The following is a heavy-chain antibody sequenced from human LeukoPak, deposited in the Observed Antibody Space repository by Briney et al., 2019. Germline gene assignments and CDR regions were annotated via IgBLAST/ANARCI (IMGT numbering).Heavy chain of an antibody. CDR1: GFTFSTYR. CDR3: ARDKTRGLGYSYSKSGNYFDY. J-gene: IGHJ4*02. V-gene: IGHV3-7*01. D-gene: IGHD5-18*01. Sequence: GGSLRLSCAASGFTFSTYRMSWVRQTPEKGLEWVANINQDGSEIYYVDSMKGRFTISRDNAKKSLYLQMNSLRAEDTAVYSCARDKTRGLGYSYSKSGNYFDYWGQGTLVTVSS. CDR2: INQDGSEI.